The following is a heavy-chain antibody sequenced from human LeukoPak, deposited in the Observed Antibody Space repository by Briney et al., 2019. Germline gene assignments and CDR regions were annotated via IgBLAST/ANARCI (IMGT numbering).Heavy chain of an antibody. J-gene: IGHJ4*02. CDR2: ISGSGGST. CDR3: AKDFFGLNSSSWYRRAYYFDY. V-gene: IGHV3-23*01. D-gene: IGHD6-13*01. CDR1: GFTFSSYA. Sequence: GGSLRLSWAASGFTFSSYAMSWVRQAPGKGLEWVSAISGSGGSTYYADSVKGRFTISRDNSKNTLYLQMNSLRAEDTAVYYCAKDFFGLNSSSWYRRAYYFDYWGQGTLVTVSS.